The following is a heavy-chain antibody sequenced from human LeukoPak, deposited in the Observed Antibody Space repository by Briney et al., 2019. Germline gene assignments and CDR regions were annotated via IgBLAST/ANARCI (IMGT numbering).Heavy chain of an antibody. CDR3: ARAAAVTGAFRDNYFDP. J-gene: IGHJ5*02. CDR1: GFTFSRYD. Sequence: GGSLRLSCVVSGFTFSRYDMHWVRQAPGKGLEWVAVIAYDGRSKIYADSVKGRFTISRDNSKNTLYLQMNSLRAEDTAVYYCARAAAVTGAFRDNYFDPWGQGTLVTVSS. CDR2: IAYDGRSK. D-gene: IGHD6-19*01. V-gene: IGHV3-30*04.